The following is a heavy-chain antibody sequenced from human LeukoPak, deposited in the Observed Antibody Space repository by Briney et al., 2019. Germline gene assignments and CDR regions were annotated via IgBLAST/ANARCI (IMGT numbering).Heavy chain of an antibody. CDR3: AKDLAAVPGNKYFAY. CDR2: IRYDGSDK. D-gene: IGHD6-19*01. Sequence: GGSLRLSCAASGFTFSGYGMHWVRQAPGKGLEWVSFIRYDGSDKYYADSVKGRFTTSRDNSKNTLYLQMNGLRAEDTAVYYCAKDLAAVPGNKYFAYWGQGTLVTVSS. V-gene: IGHV3-30*02. J-gene: IGHJ4*02. CDR1: GFTFSGYG.